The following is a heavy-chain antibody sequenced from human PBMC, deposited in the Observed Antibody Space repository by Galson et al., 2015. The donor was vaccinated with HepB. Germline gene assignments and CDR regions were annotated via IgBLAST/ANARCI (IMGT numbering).Heavy chain of an antibody. CDR3: ARGRPYYDLLYTRQGYYYYMDV. Sequence: SVKVSCKASGYTFTSYGISWVRQAPGQGLEWMGWISAYNGNTDYAQKLQGRVTMTTVTSTSTAYMELRSLRSDDTAVYYCARGRPYYDLLYTRQGYYYYMDVWGKGTTVTVSS. CDR2: ISAYNGNT. V-gene: IGHV1-18*01. D-gene: IGHD3-3*01. J-gene: IGHJ6*03. CDR1: GYTFTSYG.